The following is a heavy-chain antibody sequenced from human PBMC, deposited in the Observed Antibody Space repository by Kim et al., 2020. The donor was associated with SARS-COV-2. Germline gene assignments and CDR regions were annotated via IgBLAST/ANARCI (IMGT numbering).Heavy chain of an antibody. J-gene: IGHJ4*02. D-gene: IGHD1-26*01. CDR3: ARADGLGANDY. V-gene: IGHV4-34*01. Sequence: SETLSLTCAVYGGSFSGYYWSWIRQPPGKGLEWIGEINHSGSTNYNPSLKSRDTISVDTSKNQFSLKLSSVTAADTAVYYCARADGLGANDYWGQGTLVTVSS. CDR2: INHSGST. CDR1: GGSFSGYY.